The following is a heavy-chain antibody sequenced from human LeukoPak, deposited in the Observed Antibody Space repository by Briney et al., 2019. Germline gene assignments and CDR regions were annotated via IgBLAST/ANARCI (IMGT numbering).Heavy chain of an antibody. CDR3: ARSSGWSSSWYSSSGSCFDP. CDR2: MKPNRGNT. V-gene: IGHV1-8*01. D-gene: IGHD6-13*01. Sequence: GASVKVSCKASAYTFTSYDINWVRQAPGQGLEWMGWMKPNRGNTGYAQKFQGRITMTRNTSISTAYMELSSLRSDDTAVYYCARSSGWSSSWYSSSGSCFDPWGQGTLVTVSS. J-gene: IGHJ5*02. CDR1: AYTFTSYD.